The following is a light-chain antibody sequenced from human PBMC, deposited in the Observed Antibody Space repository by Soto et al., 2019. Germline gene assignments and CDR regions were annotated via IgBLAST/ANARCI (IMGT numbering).Light chain of an antibody. Sequence: QSVLTQPPSASGTPGQRVTISCSGSSSNIGSNTVNWYQQLPGTAPKHLIYSNNQRPSGVPDRFSGSKSGSSASLAISGLQSEEEADYYCAAWDDSLNGGVFGGGTKLTVL. CDR2: SNN. CDR3: AAWDDSLNGGV. V-gene: IGLV1-44*01. J-gene: IGLJ2*01. CDR1: SSNIGSNT.